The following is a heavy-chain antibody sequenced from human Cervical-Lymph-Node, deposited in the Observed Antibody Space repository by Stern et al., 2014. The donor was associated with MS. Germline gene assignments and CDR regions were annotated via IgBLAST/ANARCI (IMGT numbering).Heavy chain of an antibody. CDR3: ASPDYGGNSDYYYYGMDV. CDR2: IIPIFGTA. Sequence: QVQLVESGAEVKKPGSSVKGACKASGGTFSSYAISWVRQAPGQGLEWMGGIIPIFGTANYAQKFQGRVTITADESTSTAYMELSSLRSEDTAVYYCASPDYGGNSDYYYYGMDVWGQGTTVTVSS. CDR1: GGTFSSYA. V-gene: IGHV1-69*01. J-gene: IGHJ6*02. D-gene: IGHD4-23*01.